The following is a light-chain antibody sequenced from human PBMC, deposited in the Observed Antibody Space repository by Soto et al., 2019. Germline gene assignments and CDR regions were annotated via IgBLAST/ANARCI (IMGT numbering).Light chain of an antibody. CDR2: GAS. V-gene: IGKV3-15*01. Sequence: ILFTQSPATLSLSPGERGTLPCRASQSVSTYLAWYQQKPGQAPRLLIYGASTRDTGIPARFSGSGSGTEFTLTLSRLQSEDFKVYYCQQYNNWPLTFGGGTKVDIK. J-gene: IGKJ4*01. CDR3: QQYNNWPLT. CDR1: QSVSTY.